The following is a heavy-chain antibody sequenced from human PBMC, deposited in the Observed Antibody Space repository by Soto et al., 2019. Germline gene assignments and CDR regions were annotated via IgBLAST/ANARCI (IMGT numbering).Heavy chain of an antibody. J-gene: IGHJ3*02. Sequence: VASVKVSCKASGYTFTSYGISWVRQAPGQGLEWMGWISAYNGNTNYAQKLQGRVTMTTDTSTSTAYMELRSLRSDDTAVYYCARERGPLYCTNGVCYLVNAFDIWGQGTMVTVSS. CDR3: ARERGPLYCTNGVCYLVNAFDI. CDR2: ISAYNGNT. V-gene: IGHV1-18*01. D-gene: IGHD2-8*01. CDR1: GYTFTSYG.